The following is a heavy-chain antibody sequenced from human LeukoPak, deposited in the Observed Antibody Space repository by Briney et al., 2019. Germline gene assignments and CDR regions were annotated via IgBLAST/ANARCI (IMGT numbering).Heavy chain of an antibody. Sequence: GGSLRLSCTASGFTFGDYAMSWFRQAPGKGLEWVSYISGSSSTIYYADSVKGRFTISRDNAKNSLYLQMNSLRAEDTAVYYCARGGYYFDYWGQGTLVTVSS. CDR2: ISGSSSTI. CDR3: ARGGYYFDY. J-gene: IGHJ4*02. D-gene: IGHD2-15*01. V-gene: IGHV3-48*01. CDR1: GFTFGDYA.